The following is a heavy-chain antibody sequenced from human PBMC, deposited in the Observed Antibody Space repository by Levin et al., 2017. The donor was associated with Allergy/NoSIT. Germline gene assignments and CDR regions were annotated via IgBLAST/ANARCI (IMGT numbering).Heavy chain of an antibody. D-gene: IGHD1/OR15-1a*01. J-gene: IGHJ4*02. CDR1: GGSINNYY. CDR3: ARAPAGTYYFDQ. V-gene: IGHV4-59*08. Sequence: PSETLSLTCTVSGGSINNYYWNWFRQTPGKGLEWIAYIYYSGRTNLNPSLKSRVTISVDASKNQFSLNLSSVTATDTAVYFCARAPAGTYYFDQWGQGSLVTVSS. CDR2: IYYSGRT.